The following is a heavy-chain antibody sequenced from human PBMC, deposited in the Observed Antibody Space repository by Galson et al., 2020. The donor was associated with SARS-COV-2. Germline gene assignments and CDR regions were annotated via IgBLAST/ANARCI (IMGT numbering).Heavy chain of an antibody. J-gene: IGHJ6*02. CDR1: GFTFSSYS. D-gene: IGHD3-16*01. CDR3: ARLGGMATTPPSYYYYGLDV. Sequence: GGSLRLSCVASGFTFSSYSMNWVRQAPGKGLEWVSSSSSGSTYIYYADSVKGRFTMSRDNAKNSLYLQMNSLRAEDTAVYYCARLGGMATTPPSYYYYGLDVWGQGTTVTVSS. V-gene: IGHV3-21*01. CDR2: SSSGSTYI.